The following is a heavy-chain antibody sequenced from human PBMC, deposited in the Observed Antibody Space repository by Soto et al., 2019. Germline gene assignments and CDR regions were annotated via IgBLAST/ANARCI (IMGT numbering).Heavy chain of an antibody. CDR3: AREGSYYYGSGSYHNWFDP. D-gene: IGHD3-10*01. CDR1: GGSSSGYY. Sequence: SLTCAVYGGSSSGYYWRWIRQPPGKGLEWVGEINHSGSTNYNPSLKSRVTISVDTSKNQFSLKLSSVTAADTAVYYCAREGSYYYGSGSYHNWFDPWGQGT. J-gene: IGHJ5*02. CDR2: INHSGST. V-gene: IGHV4-34*01.